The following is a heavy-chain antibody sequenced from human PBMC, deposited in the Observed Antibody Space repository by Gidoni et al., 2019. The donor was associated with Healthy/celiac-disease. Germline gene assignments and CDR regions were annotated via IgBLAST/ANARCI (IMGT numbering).Heavy chain of an antibody. CDR2: ISSSSSTI. Sequence: EVQLVESGGGLVQPGGSLRPSCPAPGFTFRSYSMNWVRQAPGKGLEWVSYISSSSSTIYYADSVKGRFTISRDNAKNSLYLQMNSLRDEDTAVYYCARDRRIMYSSGCDAFDIWGQGTMVTVSS. J-gene: IGHJ3*02. V-gene: IGHV3-48*02. CDR1: GFTFRSYS. CDR3: ARDRRIMYSSGCDAFDI. D-gene: IGHD6-19*01.